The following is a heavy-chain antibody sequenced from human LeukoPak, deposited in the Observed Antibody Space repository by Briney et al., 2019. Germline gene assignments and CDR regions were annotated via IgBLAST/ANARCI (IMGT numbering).Heavy chain of an antibody. D-gene: IGHD3-10*02. Sequence: GGSLRLSCAASGFTFSSYAMHWVRQAPGKGLEWVAVISYDGSNKYYADSVKGRFTISRDNSKNTLYLQMNSLRAEDTAVYYCAGNAYVPGSNRNYYYNRKVWAKGPRSPSP. CDR2: ISYDGSNK. CDR1: GFTFSSYA. J-gene: IGHJ6*03. V-gene: IGHV3-30*04. CDR3: AGNAYVPGSNRNYYYNRKV.